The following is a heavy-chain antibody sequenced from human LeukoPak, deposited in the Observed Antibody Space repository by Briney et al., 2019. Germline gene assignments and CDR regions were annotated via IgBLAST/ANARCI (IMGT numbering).Heavy chain of an antibody. CDR3: ARGQYGSGIAY. Sequence: PSETLSLTCTVSGGSISSGYYYWSWIRQPPGKGLEWIGYISSSGRTYYNPSLKSRITVSIDTAKNQFSLKVNSVTAADTAVYYCARGQYGSGIAYWGQGTLVTVSS. D-gene: IGHD3-10*01. V-gene: IGHV4-30-4*01. CDR2: ISSSGRT. CDR1: GGSISSGYYY. J-gene: IGHJ4*02.